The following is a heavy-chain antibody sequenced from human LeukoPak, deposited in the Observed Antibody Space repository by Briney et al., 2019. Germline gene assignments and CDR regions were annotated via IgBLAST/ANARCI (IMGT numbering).Heavy chain of an antibody. Sequence: PSETLSLTCTVSGGSISSGSYYWSWIRQPAGKGLEWIGRIYTSGSTNYNPSLKSRVTISVDTSKNQFSLKLSSVTAADTAVYYCARESSTRNQGGVTTLFRYYYYYYMDVWGKGTTVTISS. CDR1: GGSISSGSYY. D-gene: IGHD2-2*01. CDR3: ARESSTRNQGGVTTLFRYYYYYYMDV. CDR2: IYTSGST. J-gene: IGHJ6*03. V-gene: IGHV4-61*02.